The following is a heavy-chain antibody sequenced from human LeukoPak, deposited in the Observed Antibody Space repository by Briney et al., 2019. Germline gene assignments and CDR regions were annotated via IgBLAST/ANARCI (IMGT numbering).Heavy chain of an antibody. V-gene: IGHV3-23*05. D-gene: IGHD6-25*01. CDR1: GFIFIITC. Sequence: SLRPSPAASGFIFIITCTSWVRHAPGKGLEWVSTTTSSNNYTNYTDSVKGRFTASRDNSKNTLYLQMNSLRAEDTAVYYCVKAAPNYFQYWGQGTLVTVSS. CDR2: TTSSNNYT. J-gene: IGHJ4*02. CDR3: VKAAPNYFQY.